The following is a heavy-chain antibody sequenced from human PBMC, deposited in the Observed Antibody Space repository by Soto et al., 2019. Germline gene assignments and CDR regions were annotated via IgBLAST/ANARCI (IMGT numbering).Heavy chain of an antibody. CDR3: ARDGRARDIVVVVAAGGFDY. V-gene: IGHV1-18*01. J-gene: IGHJ4*02. Sequence: SVKVSCQASGYTFTSYGISWVRQAPAQGLEWMGWISAYNGNTNYAQKLQGRVTMTTDTSTSTAYMELRSLRSDDTAVYYCARDGRARDIVVVVAAGGFDYWGQGTLVTVSS. CDR2: ISAYNGNT. D-gene: IGHD2-15*01. CDR1: GYTFTSYG.